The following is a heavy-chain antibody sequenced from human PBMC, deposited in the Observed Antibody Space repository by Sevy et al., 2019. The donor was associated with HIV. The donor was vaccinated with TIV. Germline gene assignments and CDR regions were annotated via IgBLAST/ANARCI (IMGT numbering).Heavy chain of an antibody. D-gene: IGHD2-15*01. CDR1: EFTFSSYA. Sequence: GGSLRLSCSASEFTFSSYAMSWVRHAPGKGLEWVSSISGSGRFTYYADFVEGRFIISRDNSKNTLSVQMNGLRAEDTAVYYCAKGFCSGATCPRDYYYGMDVWGQGTTVTVSS. CDR3: AKGFCSGATCPRDYYYGMDV. V-gene: IGHV3-23*01. CDR2: ISGSGRFT. J-gene: IGHJ6*02.